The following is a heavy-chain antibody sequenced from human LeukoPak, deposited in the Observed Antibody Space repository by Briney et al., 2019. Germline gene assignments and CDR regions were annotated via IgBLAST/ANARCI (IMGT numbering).Heavy chain of an antibody. CDR2: IYYSGST. Sequence: SETLSLTCTVSGGSISSGDYYWSWIRQPPGKGLEWIGYIYYSGSTYYNPSLKSRVTISVDTSKNQFSLKLSSVTAADTAVYYCARAGPPMVRGVHFDHWGQGTLVTVSS. J-gene: IGHJ4*02. CDR1: GGSISSGDYY. D-gene: IGHD3-10*01. V-gene: IGHV4-30-4*01. CDR3: ARAGPPMVRGVHFDH.